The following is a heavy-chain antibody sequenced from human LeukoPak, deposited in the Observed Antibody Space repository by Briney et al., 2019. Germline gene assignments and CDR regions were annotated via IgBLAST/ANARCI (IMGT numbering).Heavy chain of an antibody. CDR1: GGTFSSYA. Sequence: ASVTVSCKASGGTFSSYAISWVRQAPGQGLEWMGGIIPIFGTANYAQKFQGRVTITADESTSTAYMELSSLRSEDTAVYYCARDRLDFNTSGYTESDWGQGTLVIVSS. CDR3: ARDRLDFNTSGYTESD. CDR2: IIPIFGTA. V-gene: IGHV1-69*13. J-gene: IGHJ4*02. D-gene: IGHD5-12*01.